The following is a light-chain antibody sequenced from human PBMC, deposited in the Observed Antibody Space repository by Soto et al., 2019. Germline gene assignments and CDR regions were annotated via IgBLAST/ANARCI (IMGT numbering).Light chain of an antibody. Sequence: SVLTQPPSVSGAPGQRVTISCTGSSSNIGAGYDVHWYQQLPGTAPKLLIYGNSNRPSGFPDRFSGSKSGTSASLAITGLQAEDEADYDCQSYDSSLSGWVFGGGTKLTVL. V-gene: IGLV1-40*01. CDR1: SSNIGAGYD. J-gene: IGLJ3*02. CDR2: GNS. CDR3: QSYDSSLSGWV.